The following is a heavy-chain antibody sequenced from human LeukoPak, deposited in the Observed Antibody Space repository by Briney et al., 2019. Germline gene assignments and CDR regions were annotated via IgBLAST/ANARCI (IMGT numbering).Heavy chain of an antibody. CDR3: TNLPTY. CDR2: IYSDGST. V-gene: IGHV3-66*02. CDR1: GFSMSVYW. Sequence: PGGSLRLSCEASGFSMSVYWMTWVRQAPGKGLEWVSVIYSDGSTFYADSVKGRFTISRDNSKNTLYLQMDSLRPEDTAVYYCTNLPTYWGQGTLVTVSS. J-gene: IGHJ4*02.